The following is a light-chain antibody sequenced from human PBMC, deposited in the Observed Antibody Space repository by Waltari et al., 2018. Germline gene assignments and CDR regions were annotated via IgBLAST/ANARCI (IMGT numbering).Light chain of an antibody. J-gene: IGKJ3*01. V-gene: IGKV3-11*01. CDR3: QQRSKSFT. Sequence: EIVLKQSPATLSLSPGDRATLSCRASQSISSYLAWYQQKPGQAPRRLIYDASTRATGIPARFSGSGSVTDFTLTISSLEPEDVAIYYCQQRSKSFTFGPGTKVDMK. CDR1: QSISSY. CDR2: DAS.